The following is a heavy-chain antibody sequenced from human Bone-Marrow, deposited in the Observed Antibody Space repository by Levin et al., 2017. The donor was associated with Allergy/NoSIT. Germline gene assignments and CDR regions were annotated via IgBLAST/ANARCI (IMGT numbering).Heavy chain of an antibody. CDR2: ISYDGSNK. V-gene: IGHV3-30*04. Sequence: GGSLRLSCAASGFTFSSYAMHWVRQAPGKGLEWVAVISYDGSNKYYADSVKGRFTISRDNSKNTLYLQMNSLRAEDTAVYYCARKGEQWLANDGYFDYWGQGTLVTVSS. CDR3: ARKGEQWLANDGYFDY. J-gene: IGHJ4*02. CDR1: GFTFSSYA. D-gene: IGHD6-19*01.